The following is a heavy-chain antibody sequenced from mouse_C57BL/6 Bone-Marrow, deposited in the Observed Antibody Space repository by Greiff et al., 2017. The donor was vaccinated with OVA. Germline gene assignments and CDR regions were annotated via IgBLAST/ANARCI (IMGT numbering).Heavy chain of an antibody. Sequence: EVKLQESGPGLVKPSQSLSLTCSVTGYSITSGYYWNWIRQFPGNKLEWRGYISYDGSNNYNPSLKNRITITRDTSKNQFFLKLNSVTTEDTATYYCARGDSSGYVPVAYWGQGTLVTVSA. CDR2: ISYDGSN. CDR3: ARGDSSGYVPVAY. D-gene: IGHD3-2*02. J-gene: IGHJ3*01. CDR1: GYSITSGYY. V-gene: IGHV3-6*01.